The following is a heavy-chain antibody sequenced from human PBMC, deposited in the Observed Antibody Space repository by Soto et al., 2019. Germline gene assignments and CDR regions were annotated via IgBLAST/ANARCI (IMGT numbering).Heavy chain of an antibody. CDR3: GGGSSKSGFDP. V-gene: IGHV4-31*03. D-gene: IGHD6-6*01. CDR1: NGSISSSGYY. CDR2: IYYSGST. Sequence: QVQLQESGPGLAKPSQTLSLTCNVSNGSISSSGYYWSWIRQHPGQGLEWIGYIYYSGSTYYNPSLKSRVTISVNTSKNQFSRKRGSVTAANTAIYSCGGGSSKSGFDPGGQGTLVTVSS. J-gene: IGHJ5*02.